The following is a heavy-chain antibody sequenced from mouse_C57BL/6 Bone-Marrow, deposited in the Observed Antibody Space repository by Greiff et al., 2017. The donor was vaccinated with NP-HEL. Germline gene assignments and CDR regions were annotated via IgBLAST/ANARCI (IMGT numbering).Heavy chain of an antibody. CDR3: VRDGDYGSSYEDYAMDY. CDR2: IRSKSSNYAT. V-gene: IGHV10-3*01. D-gene: IGHD1-1*01. Sequence: EVQLVESGGGLVQPKGSLKLSCAASGFTFNTYAMHWVRQAPGKGLEWVARIRSKSSNYATYYADSVKDRFTISKDESQSMLNLQMNNLNTEDTAMYYCVRDGDYGSSYEDYAMDYWGQGTSVTVSS. J-gene: IGHJ4*01. CDR1: GFTFNTYA.